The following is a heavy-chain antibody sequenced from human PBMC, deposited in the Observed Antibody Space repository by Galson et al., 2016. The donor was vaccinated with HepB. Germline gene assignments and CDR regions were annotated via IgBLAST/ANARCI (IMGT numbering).Heavy chain of an antibody. J-gene: IGHJ6*02. CDR1: GFTFSSYA. CDR2: ISFDGSRK. V-gene: IGHV3-30*18. D-gene: IGHD1-1*01. CDR3: AKPRGRNYNYHYGLDV. Sequence: SLRLSCAASGFTFSSYAMHWVRQAPGKGLEWVAVISFDGSRKHSADSVKGRFTISRDNSNNTVFLQMNSLRAEDTAVYYCAKPRGRNYNYHYGLDVWGQGTTVTVS.